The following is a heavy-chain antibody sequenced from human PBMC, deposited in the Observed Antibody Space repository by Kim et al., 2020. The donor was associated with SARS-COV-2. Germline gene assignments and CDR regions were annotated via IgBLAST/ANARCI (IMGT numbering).Heavy chain of an antibody. CDR1: GFSFSDYA. V-gene: IGHV3-23*01. D-gene: IGHD2-8*01. J-gene: IGHJ1*01. Sequence: GGSLRLSCVTSGFSFSDYAMGWFRQAPGKGLEWISSISGSTDTSYYADSVQGRFTISRDSSTNTLFLQASSLRVGDTAIYYCAKSEYCTTATCRFGALFSGVNLLFHHWGQGSLVTVSS. CDR2: ISGSTDTS. CDR3: AKSEYCTTATCRFGALFSGVNLLFHH.